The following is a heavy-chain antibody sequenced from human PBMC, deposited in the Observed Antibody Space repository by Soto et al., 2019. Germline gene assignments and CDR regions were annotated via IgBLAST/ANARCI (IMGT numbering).Heavy chain of an antibody. CDR3: ARGGAVAGRFAY. D-gene: IGHD6-19*01. V-gene: IGHV3-7*05. J-gene: IGHJ4*02. Sequence: EVQLVESGGGLVQPGGTLRLSCAASGFTFTSYWMSWVRQAPGKGLEWVANIKQDGSEEHYVDSVKGRFTISRDNAKNSVFLQMNSLRAEDTALYFCARGGAVAGRFAYCGQGTLVSVSS. CDR2: IKQDGSEE. CDR1: GFTFTSYW.